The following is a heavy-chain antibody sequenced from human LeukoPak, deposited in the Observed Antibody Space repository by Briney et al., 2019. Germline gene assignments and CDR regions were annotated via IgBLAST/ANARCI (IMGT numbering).Heavy chain of an antibody. CDR1: GGTFSSYA. CDR2: IIPIFGTA. Sequence: ASVKVSCKASGGTFSSYAISWVRQAPGQGLEWMGGIIPIFGTANYAQKFQGRVTITTDESTSTAYMELSSPRSEDTAVYYCARDVTGDQEDYYYYMDVWGKGTTVTVSS. D-gene: IGHD3-16*01. V-gene: IGHV1-69*05. J-gene: IGHJ6*03. CDR3: ARDVTGDQEDYYYYMDV.